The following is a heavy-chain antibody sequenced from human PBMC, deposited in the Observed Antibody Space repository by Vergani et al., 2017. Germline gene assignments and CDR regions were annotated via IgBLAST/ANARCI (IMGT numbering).Heavy chain of an antibody. CDR3: AKASAYCGGDCYSDYYYYMDV. V-gene: IGHV3-30*18. CDR1: GFTFSSYG. J-gene: IGHJ6*03. D-gene: IGHD2-21*01. CDR2: ISYDGSNK. Sequence: QVQLVESGGGVVQPGRSLRLSCAASGFTFSSYGMHWVRQAPGKGLEWVAVISYDGSNKYYADSVKGRFTISRDNSKNTLYLQMNSLRAEDTAVYYCAKASAYCGGDCYSDYYYYMDVWGKGTMVTVSS.